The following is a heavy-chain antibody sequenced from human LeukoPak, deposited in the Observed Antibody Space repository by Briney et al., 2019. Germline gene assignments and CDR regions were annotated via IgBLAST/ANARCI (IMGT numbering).Heavy chain of an antibody. V-gene: IGHV3-48*03. Sequence: GGSLRLSCAASGFPFSDHEMNWVRQAPGKGLEWVSYISSSGSDKYYPDSVKGRFTMSRDNAKNSLYLQMNSLRAEDTAVYYCARRTSGAFAIWGQGTKVTVSS. J-gene: IGHJ3*02. CDR1: GFPFSDHE. CDR3: ARRTSGAFAI. CDR2: ISSSGSDK.